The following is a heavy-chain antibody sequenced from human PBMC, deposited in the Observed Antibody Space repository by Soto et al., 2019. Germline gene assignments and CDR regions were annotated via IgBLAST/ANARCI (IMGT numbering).Heavy chain of an antibody. CDR2: ISGSGGST. Sequence: PGGSLRLSCAASGFTFSSYAMSWVRQAPGKGLEWVSAISGSGGSTYYADSVKGRFTISRDNSKNTPYLQMNSLRAEDTAVYYCAKDFFPGREDWNYVPSGFDYWGQGTLVTVSS. CDR1: GFTFSSYA. V-gene: IGHV3-23*01. CDR3: AKDFFPGREDWNYVPSGFDY. D-gene: IGHD1-7*01. J-gene: IGHJ4*02.